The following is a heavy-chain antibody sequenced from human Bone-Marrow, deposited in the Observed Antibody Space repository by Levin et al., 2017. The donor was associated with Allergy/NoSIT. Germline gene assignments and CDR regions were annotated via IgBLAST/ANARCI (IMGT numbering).Heavy chain of an antibody. D-gene: IGHD6-19*01. Sequence: PGGSLRLSCKGSGYSFTSYWIGWVRQMPGKGLEWMGIIYPGDSDTRYSPSFQGQVTISADKSISTAYLQWSSLKASDTAMYYCARLAGYSSGWYGARDAFDIWGQGTMVTVSS. CDR2: IYPGDSDT. V-gene: IGHV5-51*01. CDR3: ARLAGYSSGWYGARDAFDI. CDR1: GYSFTSYW. J-gene: IGHJ3*02.